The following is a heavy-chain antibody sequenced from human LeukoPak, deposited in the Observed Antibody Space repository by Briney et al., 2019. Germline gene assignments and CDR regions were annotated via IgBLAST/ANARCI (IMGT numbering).Heavy chain of an antibody. V-gene: IGHV3-30*18. CDR3: AKDLSPDPLLPKPDY. CDR2: ISYGGSYR. J-gene: IGHJ4*02. CDR1: GFTFSRYG. D-gene: IGHD1-14*01. Sequence: PGGSLRLSCAASGFTFSRYGMHWVRQAPDKGPEWVALISYGGSYRYYADSVKGRFTISRDNSKNTLYLQMNSPRAEDTAVYFCAKDLSPDPLLPKPDYWGQRTLVTVSS.